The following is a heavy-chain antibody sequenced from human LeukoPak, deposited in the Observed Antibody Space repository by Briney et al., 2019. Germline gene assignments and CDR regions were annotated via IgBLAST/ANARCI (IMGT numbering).Heavy chain of an antibody. CDR3: ARDTAIEYSSSSDFDY. CDR2: IRYDGGDK. Sequence: GGSLRLSCAASGFIFNTYGMHWVRQAPGKGLEWVAFIRYDGGDKYHADSVKGRFSISRDNSKNTLYLQMNSLRAEDTAVYYCARDTAIEYSSSSDFDYWGQGTLVTVSS. J-gene: IGHJ4*02. CDR1: GFIFNTYG. D-gene: IGHD6-6*01. V-gene: IGHV3-30*02.